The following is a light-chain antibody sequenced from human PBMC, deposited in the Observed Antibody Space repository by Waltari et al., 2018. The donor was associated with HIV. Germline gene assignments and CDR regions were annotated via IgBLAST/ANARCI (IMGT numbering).Light chain of an antibody. CDR3: QQYDSGPRGIT. CDR1: QRISAK. J-gene: IGKJ2*01. CDR2: EAA. Sequence: EIVMTQSPHTLSVSPGQRVTLSCRASQRISAKVAWYQQRPGQAPRLLIYEAATRPTGIPARFSGSGSGTEFTLTISSLQSEDFATYFCQQYDSGPRGITFGQGTMLEIK. V-gene: IGKV3-15*01.